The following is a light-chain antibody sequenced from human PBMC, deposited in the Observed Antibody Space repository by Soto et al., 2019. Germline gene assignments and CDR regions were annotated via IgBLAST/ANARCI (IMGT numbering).Light chain of an antibody. CDR1: QSVFYSSNNKNY. J-gene: IGKJ1*01. CDR3: QQSYSTPRT. CDR2: WAS. V-gene: IGKV4-1*01. Sequence: DIVMTQSPDSLAVSLGEKSTINCKSSQSVFYSSNNKNYLAWYQQKPGQPPKLLIYWASTRESGVPDRFSGSGSGTDFTLTISSLQPEDVATYYCQQSYSTPRTFGQGTKVDIK.